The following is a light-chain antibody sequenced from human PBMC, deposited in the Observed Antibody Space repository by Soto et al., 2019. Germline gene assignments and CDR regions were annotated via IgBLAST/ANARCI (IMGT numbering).Light chain of an antibody. CDR2: VAS. CDR1: QSVSSN. CDR3: QQYNVWPLT. Sequence: EIVMTQSPATLSVSPGERATLSCRASQSVSSNLAWYQQKPGQTPNLLIYVASTRATGIPARFSGSGSGTEFPLTISSLQSEDFAVYYCQQYNVWPLTFGGGTKVEFK. J-gene: IGKJ4*01. V-gene: IGKV3-15*01.